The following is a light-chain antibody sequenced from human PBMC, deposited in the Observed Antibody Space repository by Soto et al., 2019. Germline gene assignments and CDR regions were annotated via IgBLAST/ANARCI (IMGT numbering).Light chain of an antibody. Sequence: QPVLTQSPSASASLGASVKLTCTLSSGHSSYAIAWHQQQPEKGPRSLMKLNSDGSHSKGDGIPDRCSGSSSGAERYPTISSLQSEDEADYYCQTWGTGIQVFGGGTKLTVL. CDR3: QTWGTGIQV. V-gene: IGLV4-69*01. CDR1: SGHSSYA. J-gene: IGLJ2*01. CDR2: LNSDGSH.